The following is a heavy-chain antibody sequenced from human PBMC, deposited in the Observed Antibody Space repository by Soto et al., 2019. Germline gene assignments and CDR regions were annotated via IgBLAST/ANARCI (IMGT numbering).Heavy chain of an antibody. D-gene: IGHD1-26*01. J-gene: IGHJ4*02. CDR1: GFTFDDYT. Sequence: GSLRLSCAASGFTFDDYTMHWARQAPGKGLEWVSLISWDGGNTYYADSVKGRFTISRDNSKNSLYLQMNSLRSEDTALYYCAKEGVGAEIDYWGQGTLVTVSS. V-gene: IGHV3-43*01. CDR2: ISWDGGNT. CDR3: AKEGVGAEIDY.